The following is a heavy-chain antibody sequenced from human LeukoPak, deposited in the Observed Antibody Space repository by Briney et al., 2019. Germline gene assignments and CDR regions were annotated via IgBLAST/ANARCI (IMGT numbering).Heavy chain of an antibody. J-gene: IGHJ5*02. D-gene: IGHD3-22*01. CDR3: ARVLSGSWDWFDP. CDR1: GFTFSNYW. Sequence: GGSLRLSCAASGFTFSNYWMHWVRQAPGKGLVWVSRINTDGSRITYADSVKGRFTISRDNAMNTVYLQMNSLRAEDTAVYYCARVLSGSWDWFDPXGQGTLVTVSS. V-gene: IGHV3-74*01. CDR2: INTDGSRI.